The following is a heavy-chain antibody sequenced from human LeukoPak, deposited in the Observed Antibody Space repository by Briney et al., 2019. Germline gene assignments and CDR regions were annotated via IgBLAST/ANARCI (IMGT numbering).Heavy chain of an antibody. CDR2: IYYSGST. D-gene: IGHD6-6*01. CDR3: ARDGSIAARRGAFDI. J-gene: IGHJ3*02. V-gene: IGHV4-59*01. CDR1: GGSISSYY. Sequence: SETLSLTCTVSGGSISSYYWSWIRQPPGKGLEWIGYIYYSGSTNYNPSLKSRVTISVDTSKNQFSLKLSSVTAADTAVYYCARDGSIAARRGAFDIWGQGTTVTVSS.